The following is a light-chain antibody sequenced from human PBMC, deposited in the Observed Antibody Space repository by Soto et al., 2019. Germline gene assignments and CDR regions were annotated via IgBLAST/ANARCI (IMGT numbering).Light chain of an antibody. CDR3: QKRSNWPPAWT. Sequence: EIVLTQSPATLSLSPGERATLACRASQSVSSYLACYQQNPGQAPRLLIYDASNRATGIPARFSGSGSGTDFTLTISSLAPEDFAVYYCQKRSNWPPAWTCGQGTKVEIK. CDR2: DAS. J-gene: IGKJ1*01. CDR1: QSVSSY. V-gene: IGKV3-11*01.